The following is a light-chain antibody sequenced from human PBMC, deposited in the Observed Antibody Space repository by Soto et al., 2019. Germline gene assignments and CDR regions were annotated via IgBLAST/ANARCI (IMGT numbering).Light chain of an antibody. CDR2: DAS. CDR3: QQRSNFLT. CDR1: QSVSSY. J-gene: IGKJ4*01. V-gene: IGKV3-11*01. Sequence: EIVLTQSPATLSLSPGERATLSCRASQSVSSYLAWYQQKPGQAPRLLIYDASNSATGIPARFSGSGSGTDFTLTLSSLEPEDFAVYYCQQRSNFLTVGGGTKVDIK.